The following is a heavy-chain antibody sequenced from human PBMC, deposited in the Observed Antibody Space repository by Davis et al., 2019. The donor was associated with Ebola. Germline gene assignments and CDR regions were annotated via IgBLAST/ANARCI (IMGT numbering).Heavy chain of an antibody. J-gene: IGHJ5*02. CDR1: GGSISRHY. CDR2: IYYSGST. CDR3: ARDWPPGRVVAATHWFDP. V-gene: IGHV4-59*11. D-gene: IGHD2-15*01. Sequence: SETLSLTCTVSGGSISRHYWSWIRQPPGKGLEWIGYIYYSGSTNYNPSLKSRVTISVDTSKNQFSLKLSSVTAADTGVYYCARDWPPGRVVAATHWFDPWGQGTLVTVSS.